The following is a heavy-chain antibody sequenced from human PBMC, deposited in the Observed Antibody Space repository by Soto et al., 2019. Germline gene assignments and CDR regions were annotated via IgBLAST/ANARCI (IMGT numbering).Heavy chain of an antibody. CDR2: IYSSGNS. Sequence: SEPLSLTCAVSGGSIIIYYGSWIRQPAGKGLEWIGRIYSSGNSNYNPSLKSRVTMSVDTSKNQFSLKLTSVTAADTAVYYCARSYSDSWYDLFDYWGQGTLVTVSS. D-gene: IGHD6-13*01. V-gene: IGHV4-4*07. CDR1: GGSIIIYY. CDR3: ARSYSDSWYDLFDY. J-gene: IGHJ4*02.